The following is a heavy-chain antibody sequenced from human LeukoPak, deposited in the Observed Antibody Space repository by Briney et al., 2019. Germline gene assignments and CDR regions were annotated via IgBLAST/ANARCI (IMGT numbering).Heavy chain of an antibody. J-gene: IGHJ3*01. CDR2: IIPIFGTA. D-gene: IGHD6-6*01. Sequence: SVKVSCKASGGTFSSYAISWVRQAPGQGLEWMGGIIPIFGTANYAQKFQGRVTITADKSTSTAYMELSSLRSEDTAVYYCACLEREQLFRSWGQGTMVTVSS. CDR1: GGTFSSYA. CDR3: ACLEREQLFRS. V-gene: IGHV1-69*06.